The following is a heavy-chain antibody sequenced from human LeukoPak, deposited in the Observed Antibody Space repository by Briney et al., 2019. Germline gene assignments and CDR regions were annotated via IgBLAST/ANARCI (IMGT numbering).Heavy chain of an antibody. CDR1: GFTFSSYS. CDR3: ARDPRGPLLWAPRFDY. CDR2: INSSSSYI. J-gene: IGHJ4*02. V-gene: IGHV3-21*01. Sequence: GGSLRLSCAASGFTFSSYSMNWVRQAPGKGLEWVSSINSSSSYIYYADSVKGRFTISRDNAKNSLYLQMNSLRAEDTAVYYCARDPRGPLLWAPRFDYWGQGTLVTVSS. D-gene: IGHD3-10*01.